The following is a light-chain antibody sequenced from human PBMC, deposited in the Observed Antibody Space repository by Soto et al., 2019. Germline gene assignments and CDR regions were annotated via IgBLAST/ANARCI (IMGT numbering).Light chain of an antibody. CDR3: QQRYSTPLT. V-gene: IGKV1-39*01. J-gene: IGKJ3*01. CDR2: AAS. Sequence: DIQMTQSPSSLSASVGDRVTITCRASQSITSYLNWYQQKPGKAPKLLIYAASSLHSGVPARFSGSGSGTDFTLTISSLEPEDFAIYYCQQRYSTPLTFGPGTKVDIK. CDR1: QSITSY.